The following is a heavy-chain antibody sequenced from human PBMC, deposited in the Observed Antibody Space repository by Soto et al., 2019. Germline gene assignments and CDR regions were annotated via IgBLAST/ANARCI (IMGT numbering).Heavy chain of an antibody. D-gene: IGHD3-22*01. CDR2: INPNSGGT. Sequence: GASVKVSCKASGYTFTGYYMHWVRQAPGQGLERMGWINPNSGGTNYAQKFQGWVTMTRDTSISTAYMELSRLRSDDTAVYYCARVSYYYDSSGYYSGAFDIWGQGTMVTVSS. CDR3: ARVSYYYDSSGYYSGAFDI. CDR1: GYTFTGYY. V-gene: IGHV1-2*04. J-gene: IGHJ3*02.